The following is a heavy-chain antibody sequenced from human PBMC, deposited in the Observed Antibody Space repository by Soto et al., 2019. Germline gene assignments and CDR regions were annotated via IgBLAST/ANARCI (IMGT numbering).Heavy chain of an antibody. J-gene: IGHJ4*02. CDR1: GFSLSNARMG. CDR2: IFSNDEK. Sequence: SGPTLVNPTETLTLTFTFSGFSLSNARMGVSWIRQPPGKALEWLAHIFSNDEKSYSTSLKSRLTISKDTSKSQVVLTMTNMDPVDTATYYCARQFTYYDYIWGSYRYKALDYWGQGTLVTVSS. D-gene: IGHD3-16*02. V-gene: IGHV2-26*01. CDR3: ARQFTYYDYIWGSYRYKALDY.